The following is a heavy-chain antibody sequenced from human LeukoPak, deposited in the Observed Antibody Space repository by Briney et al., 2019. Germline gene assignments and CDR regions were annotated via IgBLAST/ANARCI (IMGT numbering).Heavy chain of an antibody. CDR3: ASVFDS. Sequence: GGSLRLSCAASGWMHWVRQAPGKGLVWVSGINHDGTGTYYADSVKGRFPISRDNAKNTLYLQMNSRSADDTAVYYCASVFDSWGQGFLVTVSS. CDR2: INHDGTGT. CDR1: GW. J-gene: IGHJ4*02. V-gene: IGHV3-74*01.